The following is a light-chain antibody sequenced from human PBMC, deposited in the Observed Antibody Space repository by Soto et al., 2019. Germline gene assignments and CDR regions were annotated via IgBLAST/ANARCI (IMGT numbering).Light chain of an antibody. J-gene: IGKJ1*01. CDR3: QQYNSYSWT. CDR2: DAS. CDR1: RSVDLG. V-gene: IGKV1-5*01. Sequence: DNRMPQSPSSLSASVGARVTITCRASRSVDLGFAWYQQKPGKAPKLLIYDASSLQSGVPSRFSGSGSGTEFTLTISSLQPDDFATYYCQQYNSYSWTFGQGTKVDI.